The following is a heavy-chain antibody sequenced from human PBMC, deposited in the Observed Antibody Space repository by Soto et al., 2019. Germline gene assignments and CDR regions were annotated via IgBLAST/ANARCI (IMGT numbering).Heavy chain of an antibody. CDR3: ARTAYDFWSGYSSRGVDV. V-gene: IGHV4-59*01. CDR2: IYYSGST. J-gene: IGHJ6*04. Sequence: SETLSLTCTVSGGSISSYYWSWIRQPPGKGLEWIGYIYYSGSTNYNPSLKSRVTISVDTSKNQFSLKLSSVTAADTAVYYCARTAYDFWSGYSSRGVDVWGKGTTVTVSS. D-gene: IGHD3-3*01. CDR1: GGSISSYY.